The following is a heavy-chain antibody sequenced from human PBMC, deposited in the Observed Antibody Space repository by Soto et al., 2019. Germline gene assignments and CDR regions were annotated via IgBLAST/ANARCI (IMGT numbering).Heavy chain of an antibody. J-gene: IGHJ5*02. D-gene: IGHD3-3*01. Sequence: ASVKVSCKTSGGTFSSYAISWVRQAPGQGLEWMGGIVPIVDTATYAQKFQGRVTITADESTSTAYMELSRLRSEDTAVYYCARVSRVRNWFDPWGQGTLVTVSS. V-gene: IGHV1-69*13. CDR1: GGTFSSYA. CDR3: ARVSRVRNWFDP. CDR2: IVPIVDTA.